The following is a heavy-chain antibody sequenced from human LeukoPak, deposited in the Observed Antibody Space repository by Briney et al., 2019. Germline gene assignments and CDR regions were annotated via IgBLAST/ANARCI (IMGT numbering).Heavy chain of an antibody. D-gene: IGHD3-22*01. CDR2: IIPIFGTA. CDR1: GGTFRSYA. J-gene: IGHJ6*03. CDR3: ARGPETYYYDSSGYYGHYYYYYMDV. Sequence: SVKVSXKASGGTFRSYAISWMRQAPGQGLEWMGRIIPIFGTANYAQKFQGRVTITTDESTSTAYMELSSLRSEDTAVYYCARGPETYYYDSSGYYGHYYYYYMDVWGKGTTVTVSS. V-gene: IGHV1-69*05.